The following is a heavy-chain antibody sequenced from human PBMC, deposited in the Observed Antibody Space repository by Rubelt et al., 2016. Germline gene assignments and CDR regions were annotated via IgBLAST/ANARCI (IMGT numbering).Heavy chain of an antibody. D-gene: IGHD3-22*01. J-gene: IGHJ6*02. CDR3: ARDWYDSSGDAHGMDV. CDR1: GFTFSTSP. V-gene: IGHV3-48*02. Sequence: VQLVESGGGVVQPGRSLRLSCAASGFTFSTSPMHWARQAPGKGLEWVSYISGSSGSINYADSVKGRFTVSRDTSKNTLYLQMNSLRDEDTAVYYCARDWYDSSGDAHGMDVWGQGTTVTVYS. CDR2: ISGSSGSI.